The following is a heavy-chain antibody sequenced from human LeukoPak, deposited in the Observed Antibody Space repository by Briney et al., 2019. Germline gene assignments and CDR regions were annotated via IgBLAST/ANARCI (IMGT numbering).Heavy chain of an antibody. J-gene: IGHJ4*02. D-gene: IGHD6-25*01. CDR1: GYTFTSYD. V-gene: IGHV1-8*03. Sequence: ASVKVSCKASGYTFTSYDINWVRQATGQGLEWMGWMNPNSGNTGYAQKFQGRVTITRNTSISTAYMELSSLRSEDTAVYYCARDPTYSSADRLFDYWGQGTLVTVSS. CDR3: ARDPTYSSADRLFDY. CDR2: MNPNSGNT.